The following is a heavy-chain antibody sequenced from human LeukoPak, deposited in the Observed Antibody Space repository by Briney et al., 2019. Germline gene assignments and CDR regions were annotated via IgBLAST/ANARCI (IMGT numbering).Heavy chain of an antibody. Sequence: PGGSLRLSCAASGFTFSSYWMSLVRQAPGKGLEWVANIKQDGSEKYYVDSVKGRFTISRDNAKNSLYLQMNSLRAEDTAVYYCARDVYYYDSSGYYSDAFDIWGQGTMVTVSS. D-gene: IGHD3-22*01. CDR2: IKQDGSEK. V-gene: IGHV3-7*01. CDR1: GFTFSSYW. J-gene: IGHJ3*02. CDR3: ARDVYYYDSSGYYSDAFDI.